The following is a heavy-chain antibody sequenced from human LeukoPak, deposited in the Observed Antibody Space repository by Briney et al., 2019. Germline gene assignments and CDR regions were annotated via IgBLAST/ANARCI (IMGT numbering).Heavy chain of an antibody. V-gene: IGHV4-61*02. CDR1: GGSISSGSYY. CDR3: ARGLTMVRGGNYYYMDV. CDR2: IYTSGST. J-gene: IGHJ6*03. Sequence: SETLSLTCTVSGGSISSGSYYWSWIRQPAGKGLEWIGRIYTSGSTNYNPSLKSRVTISVDTSKNQFSLKLSSVTAADTAVYYCARGLTMVRGGNYYYMDVWGKGTTVTVSS. D-gene: IGHD3-10*01.